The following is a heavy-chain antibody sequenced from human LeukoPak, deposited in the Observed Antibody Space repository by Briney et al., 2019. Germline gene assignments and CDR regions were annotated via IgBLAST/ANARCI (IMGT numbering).Heavy chain of an antibody. CDR3: VRGAYSSSWLNFDY. V-gene: IGHV3-23*01. Sequence: GGSLRLSCAASGFTFSSFAMNWVRQAPGKGLEWVSSISGSGGTTYYAGSVKGRFTISRDNSKNTLFLQMNSLRAEDTAVYYCVRGAYSSSWLNFDYWGQGTLVTVSS. J-gene: IGHJ4*02. CDR1: GFTFSSFA. D-gene: IGHD6-13*01. CDR2: ISGSGGTT.